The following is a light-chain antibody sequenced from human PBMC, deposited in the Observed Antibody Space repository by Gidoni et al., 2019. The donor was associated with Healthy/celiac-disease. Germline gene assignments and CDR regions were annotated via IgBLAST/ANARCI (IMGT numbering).Light chain of an antibody. J-gene: IGLJ2*01. CDR2: QDS. CDR1: KLWDKY. V-gene: IGLV3-1*01. Sequence: SYALTQPPSVSVSPGQTASITCSVDKLWDKYACWYQQKPGQSPVLVIYQDSKRPSGSPERFSGSNSGNTATLTISGTQAMDEADYYCQAWDSSTVVFGGGTKLTVL. CDR3: QAWDSSTVV.